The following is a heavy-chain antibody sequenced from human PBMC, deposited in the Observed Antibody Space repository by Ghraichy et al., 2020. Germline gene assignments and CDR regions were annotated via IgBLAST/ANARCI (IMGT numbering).Heavy chain of an antibody. J-gene: IGHJ5*02. CDR3: ARDDDGSAYSWFDP. CDR1: GGSISSNY. D-gene: IGHD3-22*01. Sequence: SETLSLTCTVSGGSISSNYCNWVRQPPRKGLEWFANIYYGASTNYNPSLTSRVTISVDTSTTHFSLKLSSVTAADTAVYYCARDDDGSAYSWFDPWGQGTLVTVSS. CDR2: IYYGAST. V-gene: IGHV4-59*01.